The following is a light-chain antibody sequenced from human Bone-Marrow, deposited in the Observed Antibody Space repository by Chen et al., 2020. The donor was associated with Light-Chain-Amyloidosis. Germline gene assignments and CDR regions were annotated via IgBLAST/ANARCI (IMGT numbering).Light chain of an antibody. CDR3: QQYGTSPLT. Sequence: EIVLTQSPATLSLSPGEGANLSCRASQTISSNYLTWYQQTFGQAPRLLIYGSSSRATGIPDRFTGSGSGTDFTLTINSLEPEDLAMYNCQQYGTSPLTFGGGTKVEIK. J-gene: IGKJ4*01. CDR1: QTISSNY. CDR2: GSS. V-gene: IGKV3-20*01.